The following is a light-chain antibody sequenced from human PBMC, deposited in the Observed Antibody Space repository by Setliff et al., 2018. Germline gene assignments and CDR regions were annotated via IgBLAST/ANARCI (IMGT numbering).Light chain of an antibody. Sequence: QSALTQPASVSGSPGQSITISCTGSSSDIGGYNYVSWYQQHPGKAPKLMIYDVNERPSGVSNRFSGSKSGNTASLTISGLQAEDEADYYCSSYTTTSTVVIGGGTKGTV. J-gene: IGLJ2*01. V-gene: IGLV2-14*01. CDR2: DVN. CDR1: SSDIGGYNY. CDR3: SSYTTTSTVV.